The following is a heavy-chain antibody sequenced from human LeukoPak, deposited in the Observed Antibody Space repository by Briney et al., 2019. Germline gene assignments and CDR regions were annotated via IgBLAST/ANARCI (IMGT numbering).Heavy chain of an antibody. CDR3: ARDTVTTDYFDH. Sequence: SVKVSCKASGGTFSSYAISWVRQAPGQGLEWMGRIIPILGIANYAQKFQGRVTITADKSTSTAYMELSSLRSEDTAVYYCARDTVTTDYFDHWGQGTLVTVSS. CDR2: IIPILGIA. V-gene: IGHV1-69*04. D-gene: IGHD4-17*01. CDR1: GGTFSSYA. J-gene: IGHJ4*02.